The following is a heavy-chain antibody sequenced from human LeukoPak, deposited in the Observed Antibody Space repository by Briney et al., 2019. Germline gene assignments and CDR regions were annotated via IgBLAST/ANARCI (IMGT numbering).Heavy chain of an antibody. J-gene: IGHJ6*02. Sequence: GGSLRLSCAASGFTFSSYAMSWVRQAPGKGLERVSTISDSGGGTYFADSVKGRFTISRDNSKNTLYLQMNSLRAEDTAIYYCAKAGGSGGMDVWGQGTTVTVSS. CDR2: ISDSGGGT. CDR3: AKAGGSGGMDV. CDR1: GFTFSSYA. D-gene: IGHD3-10*01. V-gene: IGHV3-23*01.